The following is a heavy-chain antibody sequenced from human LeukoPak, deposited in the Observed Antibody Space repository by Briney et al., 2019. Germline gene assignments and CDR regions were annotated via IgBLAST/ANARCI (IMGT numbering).Heavy chain of an antibody. D-gene: IGHD3-22*01. CDR1: GGSISSYY. CDR3: ARSVLDGYYYDSSGYSHPGYFQH. V-gene: IGHV4-59*01. Sequence: SETLSLTCTVSGGSISSYYWSWIRQPPGKGLEWIGYIYYSGSTNYNPSLKSRVTISVDTSKNQFSLKLSSVTAADTAVYYCARSVLDGYYYDSSGYSHPGYFQHWGQGTLVTVSS. J-gene: IGHJ1*01. CDR2: IYYSGST.